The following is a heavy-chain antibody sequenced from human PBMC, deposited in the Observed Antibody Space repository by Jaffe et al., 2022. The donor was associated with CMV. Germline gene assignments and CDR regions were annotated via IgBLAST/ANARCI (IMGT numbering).Heavy chain of an antibody. CDR1: GFTFSSYS. D-gene: IGHD3-22*01. V-gene: IGHV3-21*01. Sequence: EVQLVESGGGLVKPGGSLRLSCAASGFTFSSYSMNWVRQAPGKGLEWVSSISSSSSYIYYADSVKGRFTISRDNAKNSLYLQMNSLRAEDTAVYYCAREGGVGYYDSSGCDYWGQGTLVTVSS. J-gene: IGHJ4*02. CDR2: ISSSSSYI. CDR3: AREGGVGYYDSSGCDY.